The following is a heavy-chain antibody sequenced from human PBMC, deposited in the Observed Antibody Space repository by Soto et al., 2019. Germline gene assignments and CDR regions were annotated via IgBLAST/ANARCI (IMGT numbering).Heavy chain of an antibody. Sequence: EVQLVESGGGLVQPGGSLRLSCAASGFTVSSNYMSWVRRAPGTGLEWVSVIYSCGSTYYADSVKGRFTISRDNSKNTLSSQMNSLRAEDTAVYYCARELGGGSSLYFSYWGQGTLVTVSS. CDR1: GFTVSSNY. J-gene: IGHJ4*02. V-gene: IGHV3-66*01. D-gene: IGHD6-13*01. CDR3: ARELGGGSSLYFSY. CDR2: IYSCGST.